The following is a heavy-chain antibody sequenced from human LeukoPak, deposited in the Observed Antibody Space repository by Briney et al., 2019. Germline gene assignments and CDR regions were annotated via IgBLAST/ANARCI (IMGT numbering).Heavy chain of an antibody. Sequence: QSGGSLRLSCAVSGFAFRSYGMSWVRQAPGKGLEWVSAISGIGDSTYYADSVKGRFAISRDNSKNTLYLQVNSLRAEDTAVYYCAKNRGVLRNFDCYDYWGQGTLVTASS. J-gene: IGHJ4*02. CDR3: AKNRGVLRNFDCYDY. CDR1: GFAFRSYG. D-gene: IGHD3-9*01. V-gene: IGHV3-23*01. CDR2: ISGIGDST.